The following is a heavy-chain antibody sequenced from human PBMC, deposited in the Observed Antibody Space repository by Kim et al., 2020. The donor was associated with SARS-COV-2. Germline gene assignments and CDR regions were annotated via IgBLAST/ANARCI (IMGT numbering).Heavy chain of an antibody. CDR3: ARPPYCSSTSCYERGFDY. V-gene: IGHV3-30-3*01. Sequence: GGSLRLSCAASGFTFSSYAMHWVRQAPGKGLEWVAVISYDGSNKYYADSVKGRFTISRDNSKNTLYLQMNSLRAEDTAVYYCARPPYCSSTSCYERGFDYWGQGTLVTVSS. J-gene: IGHJ4*02. CDR1: GFTFSSYA. D-gene: IGHD2-2*01. CDR2: ISYDGSNK.